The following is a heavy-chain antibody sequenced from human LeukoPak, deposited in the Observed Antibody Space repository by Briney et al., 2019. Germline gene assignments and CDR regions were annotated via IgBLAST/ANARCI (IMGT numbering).Heavy chain of an antibody. CDR2: INHSGST. J-gene: IGHJ5*02. D-gene: IGHD2-2*03. CDR1: GGSFNDYY. V-gene: IGHV4-34*01. CDR3: ARAVDIVVVPAGGWFDP. Sequence: PSETLSLTCAVYGGSFNDYYWTWIRQSPGKGLEWIGEINHSGSTSYNPSLKSRVTISVDTSKNQFSLKLSSVTAADTAVYYCARAVDIVVVPAGGWFDPWGQGTLVTVSS.